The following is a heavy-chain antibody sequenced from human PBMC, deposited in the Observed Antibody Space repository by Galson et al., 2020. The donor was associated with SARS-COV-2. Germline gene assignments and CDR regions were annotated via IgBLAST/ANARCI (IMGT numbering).Heavy chain of an antibody. CDR1: GGSISSGDYY. Sequence: ETSETLSLTCTVSGGSISSGDYYWSWIRPHPGKGLEWIGYIYYSGSTNHNPSLKSPVTISVDTSKNQFSLKPSSVTAADTAVYYCATRPIGVTIFGVAPHYLDCWGQGTLVTVSS. CDR3: ATRPIGVTIFGVAPHYLDC. J-gene: IGHJ4*02. D-gene: IGHD3-3*01. CDR2: IYYSGST. V-gene: IGHV4-31*01.